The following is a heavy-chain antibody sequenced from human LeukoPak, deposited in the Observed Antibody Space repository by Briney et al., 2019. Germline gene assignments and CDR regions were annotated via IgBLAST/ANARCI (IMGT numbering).Heavy chain of an antibody. Sequence: ASVKVSCKASGYTFTSYYMHWVRQAPGQGLEYMGIINPSGGSTSYAQKFQGRVTMTRDTSTSTVYMELSSLRSEDTAVYYCARDPNAQRIVGASHRFVPWGQGTLVTVSS. D-gene: IGHD1-26*01. CDR1: GYTFTSYY. J-gene: IGHJ5*02. V-gene: IGHV1-46*01. CDR3: ARDPNAQRIVGASHRFVP. CDR2: INPSGGST.